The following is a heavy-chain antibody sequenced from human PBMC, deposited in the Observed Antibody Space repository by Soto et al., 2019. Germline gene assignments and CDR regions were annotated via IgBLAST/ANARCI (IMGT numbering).Heavy chain of an antibody. CDR1: GNSITSIYH. CDR3: ARGRYCLTGRCFPNWFDS. V-gene: IGHV4-38-2*01. J-gene: IGHJ5*01. CDR2: IYNSGTT. Sequence: PSETLSLTCAVSGNSITSIYHWAWIRQPPGRGLEWVGYIYNSGTTYYNPSFESRVAISVDTSKSQFSLNVTSVTAADTAVYFCARGRYCLTGRCFPNWFDSWGQGALVTVSS. D-gene: IGHD7-27*01.